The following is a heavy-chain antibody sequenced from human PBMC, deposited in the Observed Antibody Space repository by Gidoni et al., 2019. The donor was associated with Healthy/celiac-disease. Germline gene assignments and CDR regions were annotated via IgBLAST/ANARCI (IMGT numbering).Heavy chain of an antibody. Sequence: GGGLVKPGGSLRLSCAASGFTFSNAWMSWVRKAPGKGLEWVGRIKSKTDGGTTDYAAPVKGRFTISRDDSKNTLYLQMNSLKTEDTAVYYCTTPGQVGATTLFDYWGQGTLVTVSS. J-gene: IGHJ4*02. V-gene: IGHV3-15*01. CDR1: GFTFSNAW. CDR2: IKSKTDGGTT. D-gene: IGHD1-26*01. CDR3: TTPGQVGATTLFDY.